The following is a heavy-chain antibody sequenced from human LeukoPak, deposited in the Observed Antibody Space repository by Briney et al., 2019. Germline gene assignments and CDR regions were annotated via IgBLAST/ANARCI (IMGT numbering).Heavy chain of an antibody. CDR1: GYSISSGYY. CDR3: ARVIRYSRYYYYYMDV. J-gene: IGHJ6*03. D-gene: IGHD3-9*01. V-gene: IGHV4-38-2*02. Sequence: SETLSLTCTVSGYSISSGYYWGWIRQPPGKGLEWIGSIYHSGSTYYNPSLKSRVTISVDTSKNQFSLKLSSVTAADTAVYYCARVIRYSRYYYYYMDVWGKGTTVTVSS. CDR2: IYHSGST.